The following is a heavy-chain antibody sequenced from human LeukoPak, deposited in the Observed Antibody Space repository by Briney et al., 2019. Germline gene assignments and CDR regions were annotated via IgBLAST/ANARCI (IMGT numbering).Heavy chain of an antibody. Sequence: GASVKVSCKASGYTFTSYGISWVRQAPGQGLEWMGWISAYNGNTNYAQKLQGRVTMTTDTSTSTAYMELRSLRSDDTAVYYCARDRKLLWFGELSDYYGMDVWGQGTTVTVSS. D-gene: IGHD3-10*01. CDR2: ISAYNGNT. J-gene: IGHJ6*02. V-gene: IGHV1-18*01. CDR3: ARDRKLLWFGELSDYYGMDV. CDR1: GYTFTSYG.